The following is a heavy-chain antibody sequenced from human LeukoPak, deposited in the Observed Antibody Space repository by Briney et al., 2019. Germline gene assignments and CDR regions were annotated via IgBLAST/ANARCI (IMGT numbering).Heavy chain of an antibody. J-gene: IGHJ4*02. CDR1: RFTVSGTH. D-gene: IGHD3-16*01. Sequence: GGSLRLSCAASRFTVSGTHMSWVRQAPGKGLEWVSAMYTGGTTYYADSVKGRFTISRDNSGNTLFLHMSSLRADDTAVYYCAKDEATSGGGLASWGQGTLVTVSS. CDR3: AKDEATSGGGLAS. CDR2: MYTGGTT. V-gene: IGHV3-53*01.